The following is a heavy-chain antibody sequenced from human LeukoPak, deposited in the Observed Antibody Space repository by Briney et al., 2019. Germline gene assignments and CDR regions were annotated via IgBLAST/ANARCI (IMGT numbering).Heavy chain of an antibody. CDR1: GFTFSSYA. J-gene: IGHJ3*02. CDR3: AKVRYYDSSGYHAFDI. Sequence: GGSLRLSCAASGFTFSSYAMTWVRQAPGKGLEWVSAISGSGGNTYYADSVKGRFTISRDNSKNTLYLQMNSLRAEDTAVYYCAKVRYYDSSGYHAFDIWGQGTMVTVSS. D-gene: IGHD3-22*01. CDR2: ISGSGGNT. V-gene: IGHV3-23*01.